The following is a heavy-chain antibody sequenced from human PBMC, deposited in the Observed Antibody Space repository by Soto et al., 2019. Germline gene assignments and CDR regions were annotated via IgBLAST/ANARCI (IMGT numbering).Heavy chain of an antibody. CDR2: INDSGNI. CDR3: ARGLILWFGELSRRGGYYYYMDV. CDR1: GGSFSGYQ. J-gene: IGHJ6*03. D-gene: IGHD3-10*01. V-gene: IGHV4-34*01. Sequence: QVRLQQWGAGLLKPSETLSLTCAVYGGSFSGYQWSWIRQTPGKGLEWIGEINDSGNINYNPSLKSRVTILLDTPKKQISLKLSSVTAAASAVYYCARGLILWFGELSRRGGYYYYMDVWGKGTTVTVSS.